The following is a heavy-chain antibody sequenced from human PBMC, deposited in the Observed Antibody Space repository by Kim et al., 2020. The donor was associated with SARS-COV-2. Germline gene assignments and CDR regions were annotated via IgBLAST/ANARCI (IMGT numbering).Heavy chain of an antibody. Sequence: SETLSLTCTVSGGSISSYYWSWIRQPPGKGLEWIGYIYYSGSTNYNPSLKSRVTISVDTSKNQFSLKLSSVTAADTAVYYCARKGSYYDILTGYYESYFDYWGQGTLVTVSS. D-gene: IGHD3-9*01. V-gene: IGHV4-59*08. CDR1: GGSISSYY. CDR2: IYYSGST. CDR3: ARKGSYYDILTGYYESYFDY. J-gene: IGHJ4*02.